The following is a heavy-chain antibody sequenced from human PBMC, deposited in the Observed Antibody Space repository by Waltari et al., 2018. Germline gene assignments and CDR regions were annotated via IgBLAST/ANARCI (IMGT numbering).Heavy chain of an antibody. CDR1: GGSIRTSSYF. D-gene: IGHD1-26*01. Sequence: QLQLQESGPGLVQPSETLSLTCSVSGGSIRTSSYFWGWIRQPPGKGLEWIGNYYYTGSTYYNPALKSRVTISVDTSKNQFSLKLTSVTAADTAVYYCARVEDVGALDFYYMDIWGKGTTVTISS. J-gene: IGHJ6*03. V-gene: IGHV4-39*07. CDR3: ARVEDVGALDFYYMDI. CDR2: YYYTGST.